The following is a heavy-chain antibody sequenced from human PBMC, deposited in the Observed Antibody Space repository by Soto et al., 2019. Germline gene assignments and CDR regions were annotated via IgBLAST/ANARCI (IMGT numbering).Heavy chain of an antibody. J-gene: IGHJ4*02. CDR1: GDSISSNY. CDR3: ARVLCIRPTCYDLFDY. D-gene: IGHD3-10*02. V-gene: IGHV4-59*01. Sequence: SEKLCHTYTVSGDSISSNYWRGIRQPPAQGVEWVGYIHHSGSTNYSPTLKSRVPISLDTSKNRFSLKLSSVTAADPAVYYCARVLCIRPTCYDLFDYWGQGILVTVS. CDR2: IHHSGST.